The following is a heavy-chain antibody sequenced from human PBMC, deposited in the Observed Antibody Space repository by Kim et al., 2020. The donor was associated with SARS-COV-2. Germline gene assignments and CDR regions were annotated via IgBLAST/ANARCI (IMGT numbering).Heavy chain of an antibody. CDR3: AKVLPWYYYDSSGYSPWTLWYFDL. Sequence: GGSLRLSCAASGFTFSSYAMSWVRQAPGKGLEWVSAISGSGGSTYYADSVKGRFTISRDNSKNTLYLQMNSLRAEDTAVYYCAKVLPWYYYDSSGYSPWTLWYFDLWGRGTLVTVSS. D-gene: IGHD3-22*01. CDR1: GFTFSSYA. V-gene: IGHV3-23*01. J-gene: IGHJ2*01. CDR2: ISGSGGST.